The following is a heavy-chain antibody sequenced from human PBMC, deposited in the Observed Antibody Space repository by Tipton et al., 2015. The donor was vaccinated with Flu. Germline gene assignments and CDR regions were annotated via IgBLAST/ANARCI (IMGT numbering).Heavy chain of an antibody. CDR3: ASLVKVYYDSSGYYYFDY. Sequence: TLSLTCTVSGGSISSGGYYWSWIRQHPGKGLEWIGYIYYSGGTYYNPSPKSRVTISVDTSKNQFSLKLSSVTAADTAVYYCASLVKVYYDSSGYYYFDYWGQGTLVTVSS. CDR2: IYYSGGT. CDR1: GGSISSGGYY. V-gene: IGHV4-31*03. J-gene: IGHJ4*02. D-gene: IGHD3-22*01.